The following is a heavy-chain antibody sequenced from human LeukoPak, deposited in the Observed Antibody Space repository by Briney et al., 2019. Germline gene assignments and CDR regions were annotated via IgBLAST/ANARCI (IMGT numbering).Heavy chain of an antibody. CDR2: INPSGGST. Sequence: ASVKVSCKASGYTFTSYYMHWVRQAPGQGLEWMGIINPSGGSTSYAQKFQGGVTMTRDMSTSTVYMELSSLRSEDTAVYYCARDRERYSSSSGVPTWFDPWGQGTLVTVSS. CDR3: ARDRERYSSSSGVPTWFDP. CDR1: GYTFTSYY. D-gene: IGHD6-6*01. J-gene: IGHJ5*02. V-gene: IGHV1-46*01.